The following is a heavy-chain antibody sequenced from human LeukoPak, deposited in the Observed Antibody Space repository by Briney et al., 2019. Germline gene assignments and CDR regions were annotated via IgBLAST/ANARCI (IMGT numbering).Heavy chain of an antibody. Sequence: GGSLTLACAATGLTFSDYDMSGILQAPGKGLKWVSYISSSSSYTNYADSVKGRFTISRDNAKNSLYLQMNSLRAEDTAVYYCARDSAWGQGTMVTVSS. CDR2: ISSSSSYT. CDR3: ARDSA. D-gene: IGHD3-10*01. V-gene: IGHV3-11*06. J-gene: IGHJ3*01. CDR1: GLTFSDYD.